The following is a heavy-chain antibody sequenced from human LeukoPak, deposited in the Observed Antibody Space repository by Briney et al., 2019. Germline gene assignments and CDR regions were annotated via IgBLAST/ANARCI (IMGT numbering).Heavy chain of an antibody. CDR2: ISGNGGST. J-gene: IGHJ4*02. D-gene: IGHD2-21*01. CDR3: ARYVVASACFDS. CDR1: GFTFSSYA. V-gene: IGHV3-23*01. Sequence: GGSLRLSCAASGFTFSSYAMSWVRQAPGKGLEWVSAISGNGGSTYYADSVKGRLTISRDNSKNTLYLQMSSLRAEDTAVYYCARYVVASACFDSWGQGTPVTVSS.